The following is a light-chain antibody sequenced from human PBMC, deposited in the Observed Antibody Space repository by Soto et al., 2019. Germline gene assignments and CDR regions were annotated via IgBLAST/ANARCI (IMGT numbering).Light chain of an antibody. J-gene: IGKJ2*01. CDR2: KAS. CDR1: QRISSW. V-gene: IGKV1-5*03. CDR3: QQYNDYPYT. Sequence: DIQMTQSPSTLSASVGDSVTITCRASQRISSWLAWYQQKPGKAPKLLIYKASTLESGVPSRFSGSGSGIEFTLTISSLQPDDFATYYCQQYNDYPYTFGQGTKLEIK.